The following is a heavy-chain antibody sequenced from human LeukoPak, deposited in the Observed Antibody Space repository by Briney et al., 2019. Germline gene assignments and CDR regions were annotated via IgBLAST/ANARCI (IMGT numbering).Heavy chain of an antibody. D-gene: IGHD2-2*01. CDR1: GFTFSIFW. CDR3: ARAFSIAY. Sequence: GGSLRLSCAATGFTFSIFWMTRVRQAPGKGLEWVANIKQDGSENYYVDSVKGRFTISRDNAKNSLYLQMNNLCPEDTAMYYCARAFSIAYWGQGTLVTVSS. J-gene: IGHJ4*02. CDR2: IKQDGSEN. V-gene: IGHV3-7*01.